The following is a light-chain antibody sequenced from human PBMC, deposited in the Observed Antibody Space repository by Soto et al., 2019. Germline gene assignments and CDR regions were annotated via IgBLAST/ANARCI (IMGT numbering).Light chain of an antibody. J-gene: IGLJ1*01. Sequence: SVLTQPASVSGSPGQSITISCTGTSSDVGNYDYVSWYQQYPGKAPKLMIYAVSRRPSGVSNRFSGSKSGNTASLTISGLQAEYEADYYCPSYTPSSTYVFGTGTNVSVL. V-gene: IGLV2-14*03. CDR3: PSYTPSSTYV. CDR2: AVS. CDR1: SSDVGNYDY.